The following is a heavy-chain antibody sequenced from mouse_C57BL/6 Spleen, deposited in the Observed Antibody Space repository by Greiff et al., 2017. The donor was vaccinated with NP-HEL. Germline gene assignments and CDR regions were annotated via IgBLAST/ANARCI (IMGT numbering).Heavy chain of an antibody. J-gene: IGHJ4*01. V-gene: IGHV5-17*01. D-gene: IGHD2-3*01. CDR3: ARWLLGYAMDY. Sequence: EVKLMESGGGLVKPGGSLKLSCAASGFTFSDYGMHWVRQAPEKGLEWVAYISSGSSTIYYADTVKGRFTISRDNAKNTLFLQMTSLRSEDTAMYYCARWLLGYAMDYWGQGTSVTVSS. CDR1: GFTFSDYG. CDR2: ISSGSSTI.